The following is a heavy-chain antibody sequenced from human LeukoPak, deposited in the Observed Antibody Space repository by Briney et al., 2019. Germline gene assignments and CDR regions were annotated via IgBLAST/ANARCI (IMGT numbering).Heavy chain of an antibody. D-gene: IGHD3-10*01. CDR3: AEDNRPYYYGSGSYYNGESSFDY. CDR1: GFTFSSYG. J-gene: IGHJ4*02. Sequence: GGSLRLSCAASGFTFSSYGMSWVRQAPGKGLEWVSAISGSGGSTYYADSVKGRFTISRDNARNSLYLQMNSLRPEDTALYYCAEDNRPYYYGSGSYYNGESSFDYWGQGTLVTVSS. CDR2: ISGSGGST. V-gene: IGHV3-23*01.